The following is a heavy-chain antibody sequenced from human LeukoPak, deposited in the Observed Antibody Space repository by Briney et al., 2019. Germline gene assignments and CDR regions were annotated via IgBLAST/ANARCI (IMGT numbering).Heavy chain of an antibody. V-gene: IGHV4-59*01. J-gene: IGHJ4*02. D-gene: IGHD3-9*01. Sequence: SETLSLTCTVSGGSISSYYWSWIRQPPGKGLEWIGYIYYSGSTNYNPSLKSRVTISVDTSKNQFSLKLSSVTAADTAVYYCAREYYDILTGYFGAFDYWGQGTLVTVSS. CDR2: IYYSGST. CDR1: GGSISSYY. CDR3: AREYYDILTGYFGAFDY.